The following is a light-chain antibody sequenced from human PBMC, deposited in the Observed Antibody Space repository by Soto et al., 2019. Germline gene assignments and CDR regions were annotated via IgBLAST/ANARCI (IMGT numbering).Light chain of an antibody. CDR2: LNSDGSH. V-gene: IGLV4-69*01. CDR3: QTWGPGIWV. CDR1: SGHSSYA. J-gene: IGLJ3*02. Sequence: QPVLTQSPSASASLGASVKLTCTLSSGHSSYAIAWHQQQPEKGPRYLMKLNSDGSHSTGDGIPDRCSGSSSGAERYLTISSLQSEDEAYYYCQTWGPGIWVFGGGTKLTVL.